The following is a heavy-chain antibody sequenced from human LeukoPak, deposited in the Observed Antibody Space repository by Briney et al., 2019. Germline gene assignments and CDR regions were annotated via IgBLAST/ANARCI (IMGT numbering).Heavy chain of an antibody. Sequence: PGGSLRLSCAASGFTFSSYGMHWVRQAPGKGLEWVAVISYDGSNKYYADSVKGRFTISRDNSKNTLYLQMNSLRAEDTAVYYCARDRGRGNSGSPDYWGQGTLVTVSS. J-gene: IGHJ4*02. V-gene: IGHV3-30*03. CDR2: ISYDGSNK. D-gene: IGHD1-26*01. CDR3: ARDRGRGNSGSPDY. CDR1: GFTFSSYG.